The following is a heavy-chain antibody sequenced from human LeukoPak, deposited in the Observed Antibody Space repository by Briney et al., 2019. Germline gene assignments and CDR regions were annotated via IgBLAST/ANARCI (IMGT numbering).Heavy chain of an antibody. J-gene: IGHJ4*02. Sequence: GGSLRLSCAASGFTFSSYAMSWVRQAPGKGLEWVSAISGSGGSTYYADSVKGRFTISRDNSKNTLYLQMNSLRAEDTAVYYCAREGCSGGSCYHFDYWGQGTLVTVSS. CDR2: ISGSGGST. V-gene: IGHV3-23*01. CDR3: AREGCSGGSCYHFDY. D-gene: IGHD2-15*01. CDR1: GFTFSSYA.